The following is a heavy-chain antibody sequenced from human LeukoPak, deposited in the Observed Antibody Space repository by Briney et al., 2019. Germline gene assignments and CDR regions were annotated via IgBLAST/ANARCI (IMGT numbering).Heavy chain of an antibody. CDR2: IYFSGST. CDR3: ARDGMWFGEFRFDY. J-gene: IGHJ4*02. Sequence: SETLSLTCTVSGGSISSTTYYWGWIRQPPGKGLEWIGSIYFSGSTYYNPSLKSRISISVDTSKNQFSLKLSSVTDADTAVYYCARDGMWFGEFRFDYWGQGTLVTVSS. D-gene: IGHD3-10*01. V-gene: IGHV4-39*07. CDR1: GGSISSTTYY.